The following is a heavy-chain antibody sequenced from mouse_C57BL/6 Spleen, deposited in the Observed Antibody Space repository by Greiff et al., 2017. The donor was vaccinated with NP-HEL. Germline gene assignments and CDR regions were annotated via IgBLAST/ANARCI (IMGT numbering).Heavy chain of an antibody. CDR1: GFTFSSYA. CDR3: AREGPGFAY. J-gene: IGHJ3*01. V-gene: IGHV5-4*01. CDR2: ISDGGSYT. Sequence: EVQGVESGGGLVKPGGSLKLSCAASGFTFSSYAMSWVRQTPEKRLEWVATISDGGSYTYYPDNVKGRFTISRDNAKNNLYLQMSHLKSEDTAMYYCAREGPGFAYWGQGTLVTVSA.